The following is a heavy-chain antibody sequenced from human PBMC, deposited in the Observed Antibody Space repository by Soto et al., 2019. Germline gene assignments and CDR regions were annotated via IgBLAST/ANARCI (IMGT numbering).Heavy chain of an antibody. CDR2: INIDNGNT. J-gene: IGHJ4*02. V-gene: IGHV1-3*04. Sequence: QVHLVQSGAEVKKPRASVRISCKASGYMFTAYSIHWVRRAPGQRLEWMGWINIDNGNTKSSQRFQGRVSFSRDTSASTPYMELTNLKMEDTAMYYCARGLLNTFSDYSASWGQGTLVTVSS. CDR3: ARGLLNTFSDYSAS. D-gene: IGHD3-16*01. CDR1: GYMFTAYS.